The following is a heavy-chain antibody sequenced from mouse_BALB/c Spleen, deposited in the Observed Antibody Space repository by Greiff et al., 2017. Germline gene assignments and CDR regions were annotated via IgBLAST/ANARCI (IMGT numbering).Heavy chain of an antibody. Sequence: EVMLVESGGGLVQPGGSRKFSCAASGFTFSSFGMHWVRQAPEKGLEWVAYISSGSSTIYYADTVKGRCTISRDNPKNTLFLQMTSLRSEDTAMYYCARARVNYYDGMYVGDFDYWGQGTTLTVSS. V-gene: IGHV5-17*02. CDR2: ISSGSSTI. CDR1: GFTFSSFG. J-gene: IGHJ2*01. CDR3: ARARVNYYDGMYVGDFDY. D-gene: IGHD1-1*02.